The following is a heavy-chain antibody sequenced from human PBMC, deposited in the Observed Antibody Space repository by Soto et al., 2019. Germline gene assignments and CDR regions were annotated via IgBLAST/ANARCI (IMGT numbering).Heavy chain of an antibody. CDR3: TRGGNYYFDY. CDR1: GFTFSTSW. V-gene: IGHV3-74*01. CDR2: INGDGGTI. J-gene: IGHJ4*02. Sequence: EVQLVEAGGGLVQPGGSLRLSCAASGFTFSTSWIHWVRQAPGKGLVWVSRINGDGGTINYADSVKGRLTISRDNAKNTVYLQMNSLSADDTAVYYCTRGGNYYFDYWGQGTLVTVSS. D-gene: IGHD1-7*01.